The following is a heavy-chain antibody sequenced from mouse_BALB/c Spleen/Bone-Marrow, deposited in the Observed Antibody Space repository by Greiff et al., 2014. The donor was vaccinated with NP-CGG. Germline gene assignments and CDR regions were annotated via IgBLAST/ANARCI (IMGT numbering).Heavy chain of an antibody. J-gene: IGHJ2*01. CDR3: AREKDWVFDY. D-gene: IGHD4-1*01. Sequence: VHLVESGAELVKPGTSVKMSCKASGYTFTSYWMHWVKQRPGQGLEWIGDIYPGSDSTNYNEKFRSKATLTVDTSSSTAYMQLSSLTSGDSAVYYCAREKDWVFDYWGQGTTLTVSS. V-gene: IGHV1-55*01. CDR1: GYTFTSYW. CDR2: IYPGSDST.